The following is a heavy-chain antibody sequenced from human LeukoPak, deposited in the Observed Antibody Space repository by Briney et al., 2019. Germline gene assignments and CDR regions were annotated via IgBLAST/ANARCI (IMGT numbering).Heavy chain of an antibody. CDR1: GFTFSSYA. D-gene: IGHD1-26*01. Sequence: PGGSLRLSCAASGFTFSSYAMHWVRQAPGKGLEYVSAISSNGGSTYYANSVKGRFTTSRDNSKNTLYLQMGSLRAEDMAVYYCARYSGSYDYWGQGTLVTVSS. J-gene: IGHJ4*02. CDR3: ARYSGSYDY. CDR2: ISSNGGST. V-gene: IGHV3-64*01.